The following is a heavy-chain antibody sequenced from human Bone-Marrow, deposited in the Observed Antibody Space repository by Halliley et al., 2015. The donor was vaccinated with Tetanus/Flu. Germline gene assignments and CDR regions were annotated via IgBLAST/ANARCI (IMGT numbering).Heavy chain of an antibody. Sequence: TLSLTCSVSGGSISSCYWSWLRQPPGKGLEWIGYIYDNENTVYNPSLKSRVTMSVDASKNQLSLKLISVSAADTAVYYCARGNNVHSWHFQHWGQGTLVTVSS. CDR1: GGSISSCY. J-gene: IGHJ1*01. D-gene: IGHD2-8*01. CDR3: ARGNNVHSWHFQH. V-gene: IGHV4-59*01. CDR2: IYDNENT.